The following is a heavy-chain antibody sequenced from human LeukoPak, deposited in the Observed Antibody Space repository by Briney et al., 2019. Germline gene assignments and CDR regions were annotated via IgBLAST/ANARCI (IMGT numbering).Heavy chain of an antibody. V-gene: IGHV1-2*02. D-gene: IGHD2-15*01. CDR2: INPNTGGT. CDR1: GYTFTDYY. Sequence: GASVKVSCKASGYTFTDYYMNWVRQAPGQGLEWMGWINPNTGGTNYAQNFQGRVTMTRDTSISTAYMELSRLRSDDTALYYCARDYGGTWGQGTMVTVSS. CDR3: ARDYGGT. J-gene: IGHJ3*01.